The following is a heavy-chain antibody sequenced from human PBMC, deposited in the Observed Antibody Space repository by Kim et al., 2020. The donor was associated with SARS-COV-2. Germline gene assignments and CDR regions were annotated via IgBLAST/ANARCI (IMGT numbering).Heavy chain of an antibody. Sequence: GGSLRLSCAASGFTFSTYTMSWVRQAPGKGLEWVSAIYSGGSRTFYADSVKGRFTISRDNSKNTLYLQMNSLRAEDTAVYYCAKDRRSGSYNVLDPWGQGTLVTVSS. V-gene: IGHV3-23*03. J-gene: IGHJ5*02. CDR1: GFTFSTYT. CDR3: AKDRRSGSYNVLDP. CDR2: IYSGGSRT. D-gene: IGHD1-26*01.